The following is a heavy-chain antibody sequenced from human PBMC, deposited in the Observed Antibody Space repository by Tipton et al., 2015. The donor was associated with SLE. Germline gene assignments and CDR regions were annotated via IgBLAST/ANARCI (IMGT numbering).Heavy chain of an antibody. CDR1: GGSFSGYY. V-gene: IGHV4-34*01. Sequence: TLSLTCAVYGGSFSGYYWSWIRQPPGKGLEWIGEINHSGSTNCNPSLKSRVTMSVDTSKKQFSLKLSSVTAADTAVYYCARGGELGRGYWYFDLWGRGTLVTVSS. J-gene: IGHJ2*01. D-gene: IGHD7-27*01. CDR3: ARGGELGRGYWYFDL. CDR2: INHSGST.